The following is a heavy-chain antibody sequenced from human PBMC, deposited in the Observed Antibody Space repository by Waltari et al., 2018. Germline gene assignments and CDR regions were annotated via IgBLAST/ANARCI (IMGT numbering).Heavy chain of an antibody. V-gene: IGHV3-30-3*01. J-gene: IGHJ4*02. Sequence: QVQLVESGGGVVQPGRSLRLSCAASGFTFSSYAMHWVRQAPGKGLEWVAVISYDGSNKYYADSVKGRFTISRDNSKNTLYLQMNSLRAEDTAVYYCARPPPYGDYFEYWGQGTLVTVSS. CDR1: GFTFSSYA. CDR2: ISYDGSNK. D-gene: IGHD4-17*01. CDR3: ARPPPYGDYFEY.